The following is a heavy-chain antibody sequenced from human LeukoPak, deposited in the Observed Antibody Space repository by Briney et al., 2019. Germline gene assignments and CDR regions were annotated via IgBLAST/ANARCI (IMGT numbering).Heavy chain of an antibody. D-gene: IGHD2-2*01. CDR1: GYIFTSYD. CDR2: MNPNSGNT. CDR3: ARVLRCSSTSCRYYFDY. V-gene: IGHV1-8*01. J-gene: IGHJ4*02. Sequence: ASVKVFCKASGYIFTSYDINWVRQATGQGLEWMGWMNPNSGNTGYAQKFQGRVTMTRNTSISTAYMELSSLRSEDTAVYYCARVLRCSSTSCRYYFDYWGQGTLVTVSS.